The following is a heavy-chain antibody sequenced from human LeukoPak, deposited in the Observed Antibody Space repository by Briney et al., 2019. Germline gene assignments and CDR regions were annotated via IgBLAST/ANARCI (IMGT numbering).Heavy chain of an antibody. J-gene: IGHJ4*02. V-gene: IGHV1-8*01. D-gene: IGHD6-19*01. CDR3: ARGSLRAAGTSAFDY. Sequence: ASVKVSCKASGYTFTSYDINWVRQATGQGLEWMGWMNPNSGNTGYAQKFQGRVTMTTDTSTSTAYMELRSLRSDDTAVYYCARGSLRAAGTSAFDYWGQGTLVTVSS. CDR1: GYTFTSYD. CDR2: MNPNSGNT.